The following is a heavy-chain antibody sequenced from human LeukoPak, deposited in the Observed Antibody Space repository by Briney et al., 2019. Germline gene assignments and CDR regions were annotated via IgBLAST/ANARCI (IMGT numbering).Heavy chain of an antibody. CDR1: GGTFSSYA. J-gene: IGHJ4*02. Sequence: SVKVSCKASGGTFSSYAISWVRQAPGQGLEWMGGIIPIFGTANYAQKFQGRVTITTDESTSTAYMELSSLRSDDTAVYYCARARAPIDYWGQGTLVTVSS. CDR2: IIPIFGTA. CDR3: ARARAPIDY. V-gene: IGHV1-69*05.